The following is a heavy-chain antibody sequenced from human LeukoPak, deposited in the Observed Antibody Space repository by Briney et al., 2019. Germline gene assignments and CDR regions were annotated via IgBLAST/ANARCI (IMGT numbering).Heavy chain of an antibody. CDR1: GFTFSTYW. D-gene: IGHD3-22*01. J-gene: IGHJ4*02. V-gene: IGHV3-23*01. Sequence: PGGSLRLSCAASGFTFSTYWMHWVRQAPGKGLEWVSSISGDGGTTYYPDSVKGRFTISRDNSRDTLSLQMHSLRAEDTAVYYCANGGSNYYGTTGYYYWGQGTLVTVSS. CDR2: ISGDGGTT. CDR3: ANGGSNYYGTTGYYY.